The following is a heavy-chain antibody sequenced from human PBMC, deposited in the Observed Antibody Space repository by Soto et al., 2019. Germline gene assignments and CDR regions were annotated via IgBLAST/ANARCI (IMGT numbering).Heavy chain of an antibody. CDR3: ARHSRPVAGRGGLDY. CDR2: IYYSGST. CDR1: GGSISSSSYY. Sequence: QLQLQESGPGLMKPSETLSLTCTVSGGSISSSSYYWGWIRQPPGKGLEWIGSIYYSGSTYYNPSLKSRVTISVDTSKNQFSLKLSSVTAADTAVYYCARHSRPVAGRGGLDYWGQGTLVTVSS. J-gene: IGHJ4*02. V-gene: IGHV4-39*01. D-gene: IGHD6-19*01.